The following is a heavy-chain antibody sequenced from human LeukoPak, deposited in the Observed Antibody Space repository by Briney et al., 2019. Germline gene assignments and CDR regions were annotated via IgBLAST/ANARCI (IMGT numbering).Heavy chain of an antibody. CDR3: ARRRGIRGVTYWFDP. D-gene: IGHD3-10*01. CDR2: MNPNSGDT. CDR1: GSTFASYE. Sequence: ASVKVSCKASGSTFASYEINWVRQATGQGLEWMGWMNPNSGDTGYAQNFQGRVTMTRNTSISTAYMELSSLRSEDTALYYCARRRGIRGVTYWFDPWGQGTLVTVSS. V-gene: IGHV1-8*01. J-gene: IGHJ5*02.